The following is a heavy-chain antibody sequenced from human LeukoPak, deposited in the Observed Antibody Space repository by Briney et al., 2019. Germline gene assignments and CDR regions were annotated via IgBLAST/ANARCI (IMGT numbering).Heavy chain of an antibody. V-gene: IGHV1-2*06. CDR1: GYTFTGYY. D-gene: IGHD3-22*01. CDR3: ASDMNYDSSGEY. Sequence: ASVKVSCKXSGYTFTGYYMHWVRQAPGQGLEWMGRINPNSGGTNYAQKFQGRVTMTRDTSISTAYMELSRLRSDDTAVYYCASDMNYDSSGEYWGQGTLVTVSS. J-gene: IGHJ4*02. CDR2: INPNSGGT.